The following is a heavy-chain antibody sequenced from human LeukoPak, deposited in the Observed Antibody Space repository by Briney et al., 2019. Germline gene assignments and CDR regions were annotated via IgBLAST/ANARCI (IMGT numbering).Heavy chain of an antibody. CDR2: ISSSSSYI. V-gene: IGHV3-21*01. CDR3: ARDSLPAAIGIFDY. D-gene: IGHD2-2*01. J-gene: IGHJ4*02. CDR1: GFTLSSYS. Sequence: PGGSLRLSCAASGFTLSSYSMNWVRQAPGKGLEWVSSISSSSSYIYYADSVKGRFTISRDNAKNSLYLQMNSLRAEDTAVYYCARDSLPAAIGIFDYWGQGTLVTVSS.